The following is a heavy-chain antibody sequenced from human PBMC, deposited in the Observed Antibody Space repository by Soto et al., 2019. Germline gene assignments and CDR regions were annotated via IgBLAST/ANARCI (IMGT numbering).Heavy chain of an antibody. CDR1: GGSINNYY. CDR2: IYYTGSV. V-gene: IGHV4-59*01. Sequence: SETLSLTCSVSGGSINNYYWSWIRQPPGRGLEWIGYIYYTGSVNYDPSLKSRVTISVDTSKNQFSLKLRSVTAADTAMYYCARYPLHCSGGNCYNFYYGLDVWGQGTTVTVSS. CDR3: ARYPLHCSGGNCYNFYYGLDV. D-gene: IGHD2-15*01. J-gene: IGHJ6*02.